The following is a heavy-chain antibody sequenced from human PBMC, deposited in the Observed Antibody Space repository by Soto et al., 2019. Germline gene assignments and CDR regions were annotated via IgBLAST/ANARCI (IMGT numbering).Heavy chain of an antibody. J-gene: IGHJ6*02. CDR2: IYASGCT. CDR3: ARDRKQNGDYLPDYYYGMDV. CDR1: GGSISSYY. D-gene: IGHD4-17*01. Sequence: SETLSLTCTVSGGSISSYYWSWIRQPAGKGLGWSGRIYASGCTNYNPSLKSRVTMSADTSKNQLSLRLSSVTAADTAVYYCARDRKQNGDYLPDYYYGMDVWGQGTTVTVSS. V-gene: IGHV4-4*07.